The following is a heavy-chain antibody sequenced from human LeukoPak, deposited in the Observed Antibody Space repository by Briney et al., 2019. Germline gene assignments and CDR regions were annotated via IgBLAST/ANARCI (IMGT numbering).Heavy chain of an antibody. V-gene: IGHV1-46*01. CDR2: INPSGGST. J-gene: IGHJ4*02. Sequence: ASVKVSCKASGYTFTSYYMHWVRQAPGQGLGWMGIINPSGGSTSYAQKFQGRVTMTRDMSTSTVYMELSSLRSEDTAVYYCARERDIVVVPAAPTPLLYWGQGTLVTVSS. CDR3: ARERDIVVVPAAPTPLLY. D-gene: IGHD2-2*01. CDR1: GYTFTSYY.